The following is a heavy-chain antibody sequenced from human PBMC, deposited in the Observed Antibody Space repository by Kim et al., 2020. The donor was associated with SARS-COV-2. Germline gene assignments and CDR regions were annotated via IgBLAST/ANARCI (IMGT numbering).Heavy chain of an antibody. J-gene: IGHJ6*02. CDR2: ISYDGSNK. CDR1: GFTFSSYA. Sequence: GGSLRLSCAASGFTFSSYAMHWVRQAPGKGLEWVAVISYDGSNKYYADSVKGRFTISRDNSKNTLYLQMNSLRAEDTAVYYCARDKGYCSGGSCYSGWVYYYYGMDVWGQGTTVTVSS. V-gene: IGHV3-30-3*01. D-gene: IGHD2-15*01. CDR3: ARDKGYCSGGSCYSGWVYYYYGMDV.